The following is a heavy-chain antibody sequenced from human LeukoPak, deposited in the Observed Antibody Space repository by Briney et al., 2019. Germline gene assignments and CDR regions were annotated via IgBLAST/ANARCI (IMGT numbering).Heavy chain of an antibody. V-gene: IGHV3-11*01. CDR2: ISSSGSTI. CDR1: GFTFRNFA. J-gene: IGHJ4*02. Sequence: GGSLRLSCAASGFTFRNFAMAWVRQAPGKGLEWVSYISSSGSTIYYADSVKGRFTISRDNAKNSLYLQMNSLRAEDTAVYYCARGGSYVWGSYRSFDYWGQGTLVTVSS. CDR3: ARGGSYVWGSYRSFDY. D-gene: IGHD3-16*02.